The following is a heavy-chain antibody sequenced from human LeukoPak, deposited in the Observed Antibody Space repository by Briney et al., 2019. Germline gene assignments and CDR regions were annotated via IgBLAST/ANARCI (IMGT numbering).Heavy chain of an antibody. V-gene: IGHV1-18*01. Sequence: ASVKVSRKASGYTFTSYGISWVRQAPGQGLEWMGWISAYNGNTNYAQKLQGRVTMTTDTSTSTVYMELRRLRSDDTAVYHCARDGAIVAAGYSYYHYYLDVWGKGTTVTVPS. CDR2: ISAYNGNT. D-gene: IGHD6-13*01. J-gene: IGHJ6*03. CDR1: GYTFTSYG. CDR3: ARDGAIVAAGYSYYHYYLDV.